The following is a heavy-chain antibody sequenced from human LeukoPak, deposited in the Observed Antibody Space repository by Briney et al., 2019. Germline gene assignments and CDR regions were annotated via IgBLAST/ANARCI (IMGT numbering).Heavy chain of an antibody. CDR3: ARVVSSSWEYYYYMDV. CDR1: GGSISTYY. J-gene: IGHJ6*03. Sequence: SETLSLTCTVSGGSISTYYWSWIRQPPGKGLEWIGYIYYSGNTNSNPSLKSRVTISADTSKNQISLKLSSVTAADAAVYYCARVVSSSWEYYYYMDVWGKGTTVTISS. V-gene: IGHV4-59*01. D-gene: IGHD6-13*01. CDR2: IYYSGNT.